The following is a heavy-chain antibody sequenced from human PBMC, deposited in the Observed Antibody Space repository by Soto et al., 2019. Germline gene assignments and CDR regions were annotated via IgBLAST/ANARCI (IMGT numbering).Heavy chain of an antibody. J-gene: IGHJ6*02. Sequence: SETLSLTCDVSGDTISTGGYTWAWIRQPPGKALEWIGHTYHSGNPYYNPSLKSRVTISVDTSKNQFSLKLRSVTAADTAVYYCARHRYYYGSGSLYYYYGMDVWGQGTTVTVSS. CDR1: GDTISTGGYT. CDR3: ARHRYYYGSGSLYYYYGMDV. CDR2: TYHSGNP. V-gene: IGHV4-30-2*01. D-gene: IGHD3-10*01.